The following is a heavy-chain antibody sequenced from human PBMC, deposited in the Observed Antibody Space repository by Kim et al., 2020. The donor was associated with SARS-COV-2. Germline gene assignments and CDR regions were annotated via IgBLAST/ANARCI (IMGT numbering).Heavy chain of an antibody. CDR3: AKDLEGNSVQDY. Sequence: GGSLRLSCAASGFTFSSYGMHWVRQAPGKGLEWVAVIWYDGSNKYYADSVKGRFTISRDNSKNTLYLQMNSLRAEDTAVYYCAKDLEGNSVQDYWGQGTLVTVSS. D-gene: IGHD4-4*01. J-gene: IGHJ4*02. V-gene: IGHV3-33*06. CDR2: IWYDGSNK. CDR1: GFTFSSYG.